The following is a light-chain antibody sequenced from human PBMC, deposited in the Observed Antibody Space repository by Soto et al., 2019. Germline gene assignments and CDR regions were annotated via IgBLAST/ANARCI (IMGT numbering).Light chain of an antibody. J-gene: IGLJ1*01. V-gene: IGLV1-51*01. Sequence: QSVLTQPPSVSAAPGQKVTISCSGSSSNIGNNYVSWYQQLPGTAPKLLIYDNNKRPSGIPDRFSGSKSGTSATLGITGLQNGDEEGYYCGTWDSSLSAGRVFGTGTKVT. CDR1: SSNIGNNY. CDR2: DNN. CDR3: GTWDSSLSAGRV.